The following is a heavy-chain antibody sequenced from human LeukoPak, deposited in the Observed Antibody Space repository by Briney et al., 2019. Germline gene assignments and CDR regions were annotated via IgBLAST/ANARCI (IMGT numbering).Heavy chain of an antibody. V-gene: IGHV4-39*01. J-gene: IGHJ3*02. CDR3: ARHRILLDYDFWSGYANAFDI. CDR1: GGSISSSSYY. CDR2: IYYSGST. Sequence: PSETLSLTCTVSGGSISSSSYYWGWIRQPPGKGLEWIGSIYYSGSTYYNPSLKSRVTISVDTSKNQFSLKLSSVTAADTAVYYCARHRILLDYDFWSGYANAFDIWGQGTMVTVSS. D-gene: IGHD3-3*01.